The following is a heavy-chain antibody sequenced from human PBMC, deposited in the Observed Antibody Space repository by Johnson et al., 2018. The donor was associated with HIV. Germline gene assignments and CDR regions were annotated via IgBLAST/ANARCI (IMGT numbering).Heavy chain of an antibody. J-gene: IGHJ3*02. Sequence: QVQLVESGGGVVQPGRSLRLSCAASGFTFSSYGMHWVRQAPGKGLEWVAVISYDGSNKYYADSVKGRFTISRDNSKNTLYLQMNSLRAEDTAVYYCARLEELLRAFDIWGQGTMVTVSS. D-gene: IGHD1-26*01. V-gene: IGHV3-30*19. CDR3: ARLEELLRAFDI. CDR2: ISYDGSNK. CDR1: GFTFSSYG.